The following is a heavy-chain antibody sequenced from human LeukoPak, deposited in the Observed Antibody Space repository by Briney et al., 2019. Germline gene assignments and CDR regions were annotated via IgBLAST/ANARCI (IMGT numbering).Heavy chain of an antibody. V-gene: IGHV3-74*01. D-gene: IGHD3-9*01. CDR2: INGDGRNI. J-gene: IGHJ6*02. CDR3: TRDLMDYDVSTGLHHYYMDV. Sequence: GGSLKLSCVASGFTFSSYWMHWVRQDPRKGLVWVSRINGDGRNINYADSVRGRFTISRDNAKNTLYLQMNTLRVEDTAVYYCTRDLMDYDVSTGLHHYYMDVWGQGTTVTVSS. CDR1: GFTFSSYW.